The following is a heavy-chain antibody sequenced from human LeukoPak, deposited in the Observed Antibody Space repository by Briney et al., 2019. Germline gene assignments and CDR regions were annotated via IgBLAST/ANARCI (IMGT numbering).Heavy chain of an antibody. CDR3: ARDPRMVRYSSGWYYFDY. V-gene: IGHV1-46*01. CDR1: GYTFTSYY. Sequence: ASVKVSCKASGYTFTSYYMHWVRQAPGQGLEWMGIINPSGGSTSYAQKFQGRVTMTRDMSTSTAYMELSSLRSEDMAVYYCARDPRMVRYSSGWYYFDYWGQGTLVTVSS. J-gene: IGHJ4*02. CDR2: INPSGGST. D-gene: IGHD6-19*01.